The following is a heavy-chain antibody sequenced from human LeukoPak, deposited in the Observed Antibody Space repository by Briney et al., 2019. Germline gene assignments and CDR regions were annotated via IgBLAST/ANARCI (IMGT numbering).Heavy chain of an antibody. D-gene: IGHD2-2*01. Sequence: ASVKLSCKASGYTFTGYYMHWVRQAPGQGLEWMGWINPNSGGTNYAQKFQGRVTMTRDTSISTAYMELSRLRSDDTAVYYCARGHCSSTSCFDAFDIWGQGTMVTVSS. CDR3: ARGHCSSTSCFDAFDI. CDR1: GYTFTGYY. V-gene: IGHV1-2*02. CDR2: INPNSGGT. J-gene: IGHJ3*02.